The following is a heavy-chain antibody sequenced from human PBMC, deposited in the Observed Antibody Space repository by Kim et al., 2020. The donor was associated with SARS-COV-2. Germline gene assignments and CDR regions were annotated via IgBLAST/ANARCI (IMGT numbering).Heavy chain of an antibody. CDR3: VRDGPSGYNDLDY. J-gene: IGHJ4*02. V-gene: IGHV3-30-3*01. CDR1: GFTFRTYA. Sequence: GGSLRLSCAASGFTFRTYAIHWVRQAPGKGLECVGVIGNDGSSEHYADSVKGRFTISRDDSKNTVYLQMTSLKTEDTAVYFCVRDGPSGYNDLDYWGEGTLVTVSS. CDR2: IGNDGSSE. D-gene: IGHD5-18*01.